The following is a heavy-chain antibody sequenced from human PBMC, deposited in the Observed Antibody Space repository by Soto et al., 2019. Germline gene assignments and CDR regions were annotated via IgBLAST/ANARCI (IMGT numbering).Heavy chain of an antibody. Sequence: PSETLSLTCTVSGGSISSGDYYWSWIRQPPGKGLEWIGYIYYSGSTYYNPSLKSRVTISVDTSKNQFSLKLSPVTAADTAVYYCARAAGGFGDSSPFDPWGQGTLVTVSS. CDR1: GGSISSGDYY. J-gene: IGHJ5*02. CDR3: ARAAGGFGDSSPFDP. CDR2: IYYSGST. V-gene: IGHV4-30-4*01. D-gene: IGHD3-22*01.